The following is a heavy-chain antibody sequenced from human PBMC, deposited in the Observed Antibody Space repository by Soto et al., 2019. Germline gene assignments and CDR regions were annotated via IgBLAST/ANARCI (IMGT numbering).Heavy chain of an antibody. D-gene: IGHD1-1*01. V-gene: IGHV3-53*01. CDR2: IYSGGST. Sequence: RLSCAASGFTVSSNYMSWVRQAPGKGLEWVSVIYSGGSTYYADSVKGRFTISRDNSKNTLYLQMNSLRAEDTAVYYCARVDWNYYYYGMDVWGQGTTVTVSS. CDR3: ARVDWNYYYYGMDV. J-gene: IGHJ6*02. CDR1: GFTVSSNY.